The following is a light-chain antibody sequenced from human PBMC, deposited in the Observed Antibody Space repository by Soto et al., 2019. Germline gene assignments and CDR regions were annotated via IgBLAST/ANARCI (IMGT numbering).Light chain of an antibody. CDR3: QQTSSTPFT. V-gene: IGKV1-39*01. J-gene: IGKJ3*01. CDR2: AAS. CDR1: RSITRF. Sequence: DIQMTQSPSSLSASVGDRVTITCRASRSITRFLNWYQHKPETAPKLLIYAASSLQSGVPSRFSGSGSGPDFTLTISSLQPEDFATYYCQQTSSTPFTFGPGSKVDIK.